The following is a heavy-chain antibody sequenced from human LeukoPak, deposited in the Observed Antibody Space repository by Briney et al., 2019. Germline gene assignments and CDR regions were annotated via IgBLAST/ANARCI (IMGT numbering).Heavy chain of an antibody. J-gene: IGHJ4*02. D-gene: IGHD1-14*01. CDR3: AKGLMTSPQYFDY. CDR1: GFTFDDYA. V-gene: IGHV3-9*01. CDR2: ISWNSGSI. Sequence: AGGSLRLSCAASGFTFDDYAMHWVRQAPGKGLEWVSGISWNSGSIGYADSVKGRFTISRDNAKNSLYLQMNSLRAEDTALYYCAKGLMTSPQYFDYWGRGTLVTVSS.